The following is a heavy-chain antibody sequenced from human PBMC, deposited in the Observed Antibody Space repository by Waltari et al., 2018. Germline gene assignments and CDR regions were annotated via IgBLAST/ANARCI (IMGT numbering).Heavy chain of an antibody. V-gene: IGHV3-48*03. CDR2: ISSSVSTI. CDR3: ARDGAPPLTMVRGVNEGFDY. Sequence: EVQLLESGGGLVQPGGSLRLSCAASGFTFSSYAMNWVRQAPGKGLEWVSYISSSVSTIYYADSVKGRFTISRDNAKNSLYLQMNSLRAEDTAVYYCARDGAPPLTMVRGVNEGFDYWGQGTLVTVSS. D-gene: IGHD3-10*01. J-gene: IGHJ4*02. CDR1: GFTFSSYA.